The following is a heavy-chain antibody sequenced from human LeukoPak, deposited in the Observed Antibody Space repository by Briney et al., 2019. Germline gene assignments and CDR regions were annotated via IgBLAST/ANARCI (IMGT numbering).Heavy chain of an antibody. V-gene: IGHV4-34*01. J-gene: IGHJ4*02. Sequence: PSETLSLTCAVYGGSFSGYYWSWIRQPPVKGLEWIGEINHSGSTNYNPSLKSRVTISVDTSKNQFSLKLSSVTAADTAVYYCARVKYGITGTGYRPKPGGRYFDYWGQGTPVTVSS. CDR1: GGSFSGYY. CDR3: ARVKYGITGTGYRPKPGGRYFDY. D-gene: IGHD1-20*01. CDR2: INHSGST.